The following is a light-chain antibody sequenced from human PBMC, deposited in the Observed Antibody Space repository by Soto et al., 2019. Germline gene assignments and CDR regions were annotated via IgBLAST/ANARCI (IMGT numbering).Light chain of an antibody. CDR1: QSVNSRY. CDR3: QQYGSSPVT. V-gene: IGKV3-20*01. Sequence: EIVMTQSPATLSVSPGERATLSCRASQSVNSRYLAWYQQKPGQAPRLLIYGTSSRDTGIPDRFSGSGSGTDFTLTISRLESEDFAVYYCQQYGSSPVTFGGGTKVDIK. CDR2: GTS. J-gene: IGKJ4*01.